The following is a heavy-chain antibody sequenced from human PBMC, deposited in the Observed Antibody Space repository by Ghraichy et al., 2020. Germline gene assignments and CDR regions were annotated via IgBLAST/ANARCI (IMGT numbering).Heavy chain of an antibody. D-gene: IGHD2-21*02. CDR2: SNYRGTT. J-gene: IGHJ4*02. V-gene: IGHV4-34*01. Sequence: SETLSLTCAVSGGSFNGNFWSWIRQRPGKGLEWIGESNYRGTTNSNPSLKSQVTFSVDTSKNQFSLKMNTVTAADTAVYFCAERPITEVTDKYYFDSWGQGTLVTVSS. CDR3: AERPITEVTDKYYFDS. CDR1: GGSFNGNF.